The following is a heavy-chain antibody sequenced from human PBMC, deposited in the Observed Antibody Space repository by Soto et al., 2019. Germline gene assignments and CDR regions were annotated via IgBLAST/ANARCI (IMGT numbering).Heavy chain of an antibody. Sequence: GGSLRLSCAASGFTFSSYEMNWVRQAPGKGLEWVSYISSSGSTIYYADSVKGRFTISRDNAKNSLYLQMNSLRAEDTAVYYLARETLAYCGGDCYSGAFDIWGQGTMVTVSS. D-gene: IGHD2-21*02. CDR2: ISSSGSTI. V-gene: IGHV3-48*03. CDR1: GFTFSSYE. CDR3: ARETLAYCGGDCYSGAFDI. J-gene: IGHJ3*02.